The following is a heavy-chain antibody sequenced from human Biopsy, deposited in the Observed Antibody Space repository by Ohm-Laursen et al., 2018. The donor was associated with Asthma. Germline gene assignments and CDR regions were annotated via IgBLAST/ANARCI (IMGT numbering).Heavy chain of an antibody. J-gene: IGHJ4*02. D-gene: IGHD3-10*01. CDR1: GFTFTDYW. CDR3: AKDERLYYGSDSKYMQPVPLGD. Sequence: SLRLSCAASGFTFTDYWMHWVRQAPGKGLVWVSRINVEGTTTNYADSVKGRFTISRDNPRNSLYLQMNSLRAEDTAVYYCAKDERLYYGSDSKYMQPVPLGDWGQGTLVIVSA. V-gene: IGHV3-74*01. CDR2: INVEGTTT.